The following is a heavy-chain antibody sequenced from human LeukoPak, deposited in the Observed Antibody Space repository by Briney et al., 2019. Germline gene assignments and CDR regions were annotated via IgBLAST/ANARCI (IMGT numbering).Heavy chain of an antibody. V-gene: IGHV4-34*10. CDR3: ARVDKNGGTTFDY. J-gene: IGHJ4*02. D-gene: IGHD2/OR15-2a*01. Sequence: SETLSLTCAVYGGSFSAYYWSWIRQPPGKGLEWIGEINHSGGTNYNPSLKSRITMSVDMSKNQFYLKLSSVTAADTAVYYCARVDKNGGTTFDYWGQGTLVTVSS. CDR1: GGSFSAYY. CDR2: INHSGGT.